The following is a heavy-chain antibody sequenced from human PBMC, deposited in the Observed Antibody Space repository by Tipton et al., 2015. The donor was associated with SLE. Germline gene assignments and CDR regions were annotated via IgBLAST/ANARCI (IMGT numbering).Heavy chain of an antibody. CDR3: AGEDSADAFDI. D-gene: IGHD6-13*01. CDR1: GGSISSHY. CDR2: IYYSGST. J-gene: IGHJ3*02. V-gene: IGHV4-59*11. Sequence: TLSLTCTVSGGSISSHYWSWIRQPPGKGLEWIGYIYYSGSTNYNPSLKSRVTISLDTSKSQFSLKLRSVTAADTAVYYCAGEDSADAFDIWGQGTMVTVSS.